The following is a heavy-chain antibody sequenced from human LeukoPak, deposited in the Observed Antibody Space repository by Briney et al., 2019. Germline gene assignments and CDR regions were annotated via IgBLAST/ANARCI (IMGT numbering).Heavy chain of an antibody. V-gene: IGHV1-69*04. CDR3: ARQYYYDSSGYYGTFYFDY. CDR1: GGTFSSYA. Sequence: SVKVSSKASGGTFSSYAISWVRQAPGQGLEWRGRIITILGIANYAQKFQRRVTITADKSTSTAYMELSSLRSEDTAVYYCARQYYYDSSGYYGTFYFDYWGQGTLVTVSS. D-gene: IGHD3-22*01. CDR2: IITILGIA. J-gene: IGHJ4*02.